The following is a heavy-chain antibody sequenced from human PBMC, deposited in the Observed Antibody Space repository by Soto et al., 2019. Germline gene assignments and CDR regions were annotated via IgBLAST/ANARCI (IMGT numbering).Heavy chain of an antibody. J-gene: IGHJ4*02. Sequence: EVQLVESGGGLVQPGGSLRLSCTDAGITLTSYWMSWLRQAPGKGLDWVATINLDGRERFYVDSVKGRFTISRDNAKKSLYLQMNSLRAEDTAVYYCAREARSSFDYWGQGTLVTVSS. CDR3: AREARSSFDY. CDR2: INLDGRER. V-gene: IGHV3-7*01. CDR1: GITLTSYW.